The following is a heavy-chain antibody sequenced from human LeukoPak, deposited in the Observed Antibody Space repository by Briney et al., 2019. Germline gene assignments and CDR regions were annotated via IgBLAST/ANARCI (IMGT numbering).Heavy chain of an antibody. CDR1: GFIFSNYG. CDR2: IWHDGSAE. J-gene: IGHJ4*02. CDR3: ARDSRGGWSGYFDH. D-gene: IGHD6-19*01. V-gene: IGHV3-33*07. Sequence: GGSLRLSCAASGFIFSNYGMYWVRQAPGEGLDWVAVIWHDGSAEFYADSVKGRFSIYRDDSKNTVYLQMNSLRAEDTALYYCARDSRGGWSGYFDHWAQGIVVTVSS.